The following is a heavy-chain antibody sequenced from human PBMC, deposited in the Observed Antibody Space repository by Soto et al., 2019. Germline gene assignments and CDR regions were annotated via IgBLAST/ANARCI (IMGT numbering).Heavy chain of an antibody. D-gene: IGHD3-10*01. CDR3: ARVVGSGSYYNQYNWFDP. J-gene: IGHJ5*02. CDR1: GYTFTNYG. Sequence: ASVKVSCKASGYTFTNYGISWVLQAPGQGLEWMGWINVYNGNTKYAQKVQGRVTMTTDTSTSTAYMELRSLRSDDTAVYYCARVVGSGSYYNQYNWFDPWGQGTLVTVSS. CDR2: INVYNGNT. V-gene: IGHV1-18*01.